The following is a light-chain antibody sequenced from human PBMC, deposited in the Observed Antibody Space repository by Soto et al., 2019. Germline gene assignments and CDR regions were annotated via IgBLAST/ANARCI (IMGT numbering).Light chain of an antibody. J-gene: IGLJ1*01. Sequence: QSALTHPASVSWSPGHAITISCTGTSSDVGGYNYVSWYQQHPGKAPKFMIYEVSNRPSGVSNRFSGSKSGNTASLTISGLQAEEEADYYCTSYTSSDNYVFGSGTKVTVL. CDR3: TSYTSSDNYV. CDR2: EVS. V-gene: IGLV2-14*01. CDR1: SSDVGGYNY.